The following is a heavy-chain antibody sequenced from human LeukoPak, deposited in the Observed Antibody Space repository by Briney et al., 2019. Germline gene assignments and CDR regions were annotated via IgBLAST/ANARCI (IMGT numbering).Heavy chain of an antibody. CDR1: GYTFTGYY. CDR2: INPNSGGT. D-gene: IGHD5-18*01. Sequence: APVKVSCKASGYTFTGYYMHWVRQAPGQGLEWMGWINPNSGGTNYAQKFQGRVTMTRDTSISTAYMELSRLRSDDTAVYYCASQDTAYYYGMDVWGQGTTVTVSS. CDR3: ASQDTAYYYGMDV. V-gene: IGHV1-2*02. J-gene: IGHJ6*02.